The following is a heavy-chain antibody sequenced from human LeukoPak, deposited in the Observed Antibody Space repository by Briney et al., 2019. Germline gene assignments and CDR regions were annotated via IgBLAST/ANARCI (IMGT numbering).Heavy chain of an antibody. D-gene: IGHD6-19*01. CDR1: GYTFTGHY. CDR2: INPNSGGT. CDR3: AREPSIAVAGTLDT. J-gene: IGHJ5*02. V-gene: IGHV1-2*02. Sequence: ASVKVSCKASGYTFTGHYMHWVRQAPGQGLEWMGWINPNSGGTNYAQKFQGRVTMTRDTSISTAYMELSRLRSDDTAVYYCAREPSIAVAGTLDTWGQGTLVTVSS.